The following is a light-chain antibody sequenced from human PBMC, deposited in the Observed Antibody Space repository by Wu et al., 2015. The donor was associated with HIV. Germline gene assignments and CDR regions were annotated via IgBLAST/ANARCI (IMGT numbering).Light chain of an antibody. J-gene: IGKJ2*01. CDR2: GAS. V-gene: IGKV3-20*01. Sequence: ELVMTPISRHPVFVSRGQSPPSPAGSVRMFPAALWPGIKQKRGQAPRLLIYGASMRATDIPDRFSGGGSGSEFTLTISRLEPEDFVIYYCQFLENFGQGTKVQIK. CDR3: QFLEN. CDR1: RMFPAAL.